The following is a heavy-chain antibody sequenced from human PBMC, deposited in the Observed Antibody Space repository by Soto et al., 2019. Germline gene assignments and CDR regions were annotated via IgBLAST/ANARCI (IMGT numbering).Heavy chain of an antibody. V-gene: IGHV1-18*04. CDR3: ARNSSSGHYYYYYYGMDV. CDR1: GYTFTSYG. Sequence: QVQLVQSGAEVKKPGASVKVSCKASGYTFTSYGISWVRQAPGQGLEWMGWISAYNGNTNYAQKLQGRVTMTTDTSTSTAYMELRSLRSDDTAVYYCARNSSSGHYYYYYYGMDVWGQGTTVTVSS. J-gene: IGHJ6*02. D-gene: IGHD6-6*01. CDR2: ISAYNGNT.